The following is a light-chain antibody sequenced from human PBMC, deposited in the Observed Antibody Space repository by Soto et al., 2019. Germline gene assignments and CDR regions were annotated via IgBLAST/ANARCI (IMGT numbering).Light chain of an antibody. CDR3: QQSYSTPWT. CDR2: AAS. CDR1: QSISSY. Sequence: DIQRTQSPSSLSASVGDRVTITCRASQSISSYLNWYQQKPGKAPKLLIYAASSLQSGVPSRFSGSGSGTDFTLTISSLQHEDFATYYCQQSYSTPWTFGQGTKVEIK. V-gene: IGKV1-39*01. J-gene: IGKJ1*01.